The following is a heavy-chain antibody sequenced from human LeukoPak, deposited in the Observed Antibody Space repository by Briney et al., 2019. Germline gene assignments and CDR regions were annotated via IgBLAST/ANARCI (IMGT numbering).Heavy chain of an antibody. Sequence: EASVKVSRKASGYTFAIYGISWVRQAPGQGLGWMAWISPYDGDTNYAQNFEGRVTMTTETSTSTAYMELRSLRSDDTAIYYCARDYCTRGGDCYKEDLFDPWGQGTLVTVSS. D-gene: IGHD2-21*02. CDR2: ISPYDGDT. J-gene: IGHJ5*02. CDR3: ARDYCTRGGDCYKEDLFDP. CDR1: GYTFAIYG. V-gene: IGHV1-18*01.